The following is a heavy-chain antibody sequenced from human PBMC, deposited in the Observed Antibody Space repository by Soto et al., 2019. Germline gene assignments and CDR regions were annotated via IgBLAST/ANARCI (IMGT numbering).Heavy chain of an antibody. Sequence: QMTLKESGPTLVKPTQTLTLTCTVSGFSLSSSRVGVGWIRQPPGKALEWLALIYWDDDTRYSASLKSRLTITKDASKNHVVLTMTNMDPVDTATYYCVHRKQQMVRVKPYNTLDVWGLGTTVTVSS. V-gene: IGHV2-5*02. CDR3: VHRKQQMVRVKPYNTLDV. CDR1: GFSLSSSRVG. D-gene: IGHD6-13*01. J-gene: IGHJ6*02. CDR2: IYWDDDT.